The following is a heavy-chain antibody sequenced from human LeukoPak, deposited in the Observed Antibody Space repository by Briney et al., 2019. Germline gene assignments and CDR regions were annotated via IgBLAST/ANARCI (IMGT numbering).Heavy chain of an antibody. J-gene: IGHJ4*02. V-gene: IGHV3-7*04. CDR3: ARNYD. CDR2: INQDGGEK. D-gene: IGHD3-16*01. CDR1: GFTFSSNW. Sequence: GGSLRLSCTASGFTFSSNWMSWVRQAPGKGLEWVANINQDGGEKYYVDSVKGRFAISRDNAKNSLYLQMNSLRAEDTAVYYCARNYDWGQGTLVTVSS.